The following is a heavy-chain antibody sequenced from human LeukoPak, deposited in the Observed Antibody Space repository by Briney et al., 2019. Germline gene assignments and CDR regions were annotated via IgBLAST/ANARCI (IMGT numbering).Heavy chain of an antibody. CDR1: GFTFNNYA. Sequence: TGGSLRLSCAGSGFTFNNYAMSWVRRAPRKGLEWVSTIMIGGDGKHYADSVKGRFTISRDRSGSTLYLQMNGLRADDTAVYYCMRAAPRDCSPASCSLFDTWGQGTLVTVSS. CDR2: IMIGGDGK. V-gene: IGHV3-23*01. D-gene: IGHD2-2*01. CDR3: MRAAPRDCSPASCSLFDT. J-gene: IGHJ4*02.